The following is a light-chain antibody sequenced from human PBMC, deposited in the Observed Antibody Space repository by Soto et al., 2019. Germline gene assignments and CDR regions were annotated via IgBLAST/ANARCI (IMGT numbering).Light chain of an antibody. CDR1: QSISNY. CDR3: QQTYRTPYT. Sequence: DIQMTQSPSSLSASVGDRVTITCRASQSISNYLNWYQQRPGNAPKLLIYTASALQSGVPSRFSGSGSGTDFTLTIISLQPEDFATDYCQQTYRTPYTFGQGNKLASK. V-gene: IGKV1-39*01. J-gene: IGKJ2*01. CDR2: TAS.